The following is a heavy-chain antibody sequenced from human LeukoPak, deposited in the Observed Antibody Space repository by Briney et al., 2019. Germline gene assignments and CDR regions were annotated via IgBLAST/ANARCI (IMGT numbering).Heavy chain of an antibody. CDR3: ARRSPYFDY. V-gene: IGHV1-18*04. Sequence: ASVKVSCKASGYTFATYYMHWVRQAPGQGLEWMGWISAYNGNTNYAQKLQGRVTMTTDTSTSTAYMELRSLRSDDTAVYYCARRSPYFDYWGQGTLVTVSS. CDR2: ISAYNGNT. J-gene: IGHJ4*02. CDR1: GYTFATYY. D-gene: IGHD5-24*01.